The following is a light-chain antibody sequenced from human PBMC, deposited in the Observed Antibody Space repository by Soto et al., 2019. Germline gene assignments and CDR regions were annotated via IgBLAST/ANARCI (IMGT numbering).Light chain of an antibody. J-gene: IGKJ1*01. CDR1: QSVSRNY. Sequence: EVVLTQSPGTLSLSPGERATLSCRASQSVSRNYLAWYQKKPGQAPRLLIYGASTRATAIPDRFSGSGSGTDFTLTITRLEPEDFTVYYCHHYETFGQGTKVDIK. CDR2: GAS. CDR3: HHYET. V-gene: IGKV3-20*01.